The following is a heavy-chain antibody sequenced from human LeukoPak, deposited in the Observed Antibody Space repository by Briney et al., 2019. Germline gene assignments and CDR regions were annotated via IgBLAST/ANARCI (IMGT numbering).Heavy chain of an antibody. V-gene: IGHV4-34*01. CDR3: ARHIAAAGVDY. Sequence: SETLSLTCAVYGGSFSGYYWSWIRQPPGKGLEWIGEINHSGSTNYNPSLKSRVTISVDTPKNQFSLKLSSVTAADTAVYYCARHIAAAGVDYWGQGTLVTVSS. J-gene: IGHJ4*02. CDR2: INHSGST. D-gene: IGHD6-13*01. CDR1: GGSFSGYY.